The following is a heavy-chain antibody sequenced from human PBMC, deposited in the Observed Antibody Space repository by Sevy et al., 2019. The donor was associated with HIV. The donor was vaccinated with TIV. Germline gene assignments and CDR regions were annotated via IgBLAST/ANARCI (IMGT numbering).Heavy chain of an antibody. V-gene: IGHV3-21*03. Sequence: GGSLRLSCAASGFTFNYYTMNWVRQAPGKGLEWVSSISSGSSYIFYADSMKGRFTVSRDNAKNSLFLQMNSLRDEDTALYYCARSTDYYDNSGYDSWGRGTLVTVSS. CDR1: GFTFNYYT. J-gene: IGHJ4*02. CDR2: ISSGSSYI. CDR3: ARSTDYYDNSGYDS. D-gene: IGHD3-22*01.